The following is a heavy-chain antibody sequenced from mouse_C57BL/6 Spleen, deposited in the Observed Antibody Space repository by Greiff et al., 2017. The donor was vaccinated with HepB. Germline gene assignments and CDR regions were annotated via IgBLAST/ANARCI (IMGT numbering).Heavy chain of an antibody. D-gene: IGHD2-5*01. CDR1: GYTFTSYG. J-gene: IGHJ1*03. Sequence: VQLQQSGAELARPGASVKLSCKASGYTFTSYGISWVKQRTGQGLEWIGEIYPRSGNTYYNEKFKGKATLTADKSSSTAYMELRSLTSEDSAVYFCAREGDYSKSNWYFDVWGTGTTVTVSS. CDR3: AREGDYSKSNWYFDV. V-gene: IGHV1-81*01. CDR2: IYPRSGNT.